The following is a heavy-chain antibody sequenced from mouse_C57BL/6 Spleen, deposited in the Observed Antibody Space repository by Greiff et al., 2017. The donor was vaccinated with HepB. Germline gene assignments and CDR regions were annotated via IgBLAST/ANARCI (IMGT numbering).Heavy chain of an antibody. CDR3: PYYYGSKGYFDV. J-gene: IGHJ1*03. Sequence: QVQLKQSGAELVRPGASVTLSCKASGYTFTDYEMHWVKQTPVHGLEWIGAIDPETGGTAYNQKFKGKAILTADKSSSTAYMELRSLTSEDSAVYYCPYYYGSKGYFDVWGTGTTVTVSS. D-gene: IGHD1-1*01. CDR1: GYTFTDYE. CDR2: IDPETGGT. V-gene: IGHV1-15*01.